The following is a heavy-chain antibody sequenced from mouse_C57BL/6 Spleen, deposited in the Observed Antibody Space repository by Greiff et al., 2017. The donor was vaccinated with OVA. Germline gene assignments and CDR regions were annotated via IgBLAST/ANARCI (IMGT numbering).Heavy chain of an antibody. D-gene: IGHD2-3*01. Sequence: QVQLQQPGAELVKPGASVKLSCKASGYTFTSYWMQWVKQRPGQGLEWIGEIDPSDSYTNYNQKFKGKATLTVDTSSSTAYMQLSSLTSEDSAVYYCARGGLLVYLYYFDYWGQGTTLTVSS. CDR2: IDPSDSYT. CDR1: GYTFTSYW. J-gene: IGHJ2*01. CDR3: ARGGLLVYLYYFDY. V-gene: IGHV1-50*01.